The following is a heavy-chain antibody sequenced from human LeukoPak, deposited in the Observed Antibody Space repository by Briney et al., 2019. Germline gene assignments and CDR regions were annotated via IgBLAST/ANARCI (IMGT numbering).Heavy chain of an antibody. V-gene: IGHV3-33*01. CDR2: VWHDGSNR. CDR3: ARELFGSGSCPDY. CDR1: GFTFSSYA. Sequence: GGSLRLSCTAPGFTFSSYAIHWIRQAPGKGLEWVALVWHDGSNRYYADSVKGRFTISRDNSKNTVYLQMNSLKAEDTAVYYCARELFGSGSCPDYWGQRTLATVSS. J-gene: IGHJ4*02. D-gene: IGHD3-10*01.